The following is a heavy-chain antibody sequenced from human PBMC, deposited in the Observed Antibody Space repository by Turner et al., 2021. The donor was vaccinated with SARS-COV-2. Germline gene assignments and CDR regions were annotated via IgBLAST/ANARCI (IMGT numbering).Heavy chain of an antibody. Sequence: QVQLVQSGAEVKKPGSSVKISCKTYGGTFSSYAISWVGQAPGQGLEWVGGIIAIFGTANYAQKFQGRVTITADESTSTAYMGLSSLRSEDTAVYYCARDSRGGRWLQPFWYWGQGTLVTVSS. J-gene: IGHJ4*02. V-gene: IGHV1-69*01. CDR2: IIAIFGTA. D-gene: IGHD3-16*01. CDR3: ARDSRGGRWLQPFWY. CDR1: GGTFSSYA.